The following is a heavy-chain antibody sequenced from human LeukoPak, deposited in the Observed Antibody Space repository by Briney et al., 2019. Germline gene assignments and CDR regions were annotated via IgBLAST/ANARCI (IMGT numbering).Heavy chain of an antibody. V-gene: IGHV7-4-1*02. J-gene: IGHJ4*02. Sequence: GASVKVSCKASGYTFTSYAMNWVRQAPGQGLEWMGWINTNTGNPTYAQGFTGRFVFSLDTSVSTAYLQISSLKAEDTAVYYCARDTSSGWYPEYYFDYWGQGTLVTVSS. CDR3: ARDTSSGWYPEYYFDY. CDR2: INTNTGNP. CDR1: GYTFTSYA. D-gene: IGHD6-19*01.